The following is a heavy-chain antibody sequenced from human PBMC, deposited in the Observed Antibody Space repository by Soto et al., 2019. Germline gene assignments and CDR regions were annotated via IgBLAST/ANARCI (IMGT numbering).Heavy chain of an antibody. CDR1: GGAISGSYYY. CDR3: ASSQKGYNWNYFDH. V-gene: IGHV4-39*01. D-gene: IGHD1-20*01. Sequence: SATLSLTCAVTGGAISGSYYYWRWLRQSPGRGPEWIGSVFYTGFTSYNPSLESRVSVSVDTSKNQFSLKVSAVTAADTAVYYFASSQKGYNWNYFDHWGQGALVTVSS. J-gene: IGHJ4*02. CDR2: VFYTGFT.